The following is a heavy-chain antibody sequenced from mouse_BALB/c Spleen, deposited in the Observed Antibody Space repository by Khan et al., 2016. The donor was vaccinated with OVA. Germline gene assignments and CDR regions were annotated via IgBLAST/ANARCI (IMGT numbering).Heavy chain of an antibody. D-gene: IGHD4-1*01. CDR2: LSSGGDYT. V-gene: IGHV5-6*01. J-gene: IGHJ3*01. CDR3: ASHLTGSFAY. Sequence: EVELVESGGDLVKPGGSLKLSCAASGFTFSSYSMSWVRQTPDKRLEWVATLSSGGDYTYYPDSVKGRFTISSDNAKNTLYLQMSSLKSEDTAMYYCASHLTGSFAYWGQGTLVTVSA. CDR1: GFTFSSYS.